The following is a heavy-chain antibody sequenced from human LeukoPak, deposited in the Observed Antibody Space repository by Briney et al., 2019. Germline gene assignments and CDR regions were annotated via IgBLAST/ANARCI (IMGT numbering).Heavy chain of an antibody. V-gene: IGHV4-34*01. CDR3: ARDGGIAAVRWFDP. D-gene: IGHD6-13*01. J-gene: IGHJ5*02. CDR1: GGSFSGYY. CDR2: INHSGST. Sequence: PSETLSLTCAVYGGSFSGYYWSWIRQPPGKGLEWIGEINHSGSTNYNPSLKSRVTISVDTSKNQFSLKLSSVTAADTAVYYCARDGGIAAVRWFDPWGQGTLVTVSS.